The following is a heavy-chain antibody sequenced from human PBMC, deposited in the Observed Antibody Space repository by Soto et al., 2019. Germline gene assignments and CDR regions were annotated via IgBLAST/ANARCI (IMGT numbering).Heavy chain of an antibody. CDR3: ASGSWGSSLSHYYYYYGMDV. CDR1: GGTFSSYA. CDR2: IIPIFGTA. D-gene: IGHD6-6*01. V-gene: IGHV1-69*13. J-gene: IGHJ6*02. Sequence: ASVEVSCKASGGTFSSYAISWVRQARGQGLEWMGGIIPIFGTANYAQKFQGRVTITADESTSTAYMELSSLRSEDTAVYYCASGSWGSSLSHYYYYYGMDVWGQGTTVTVSS.